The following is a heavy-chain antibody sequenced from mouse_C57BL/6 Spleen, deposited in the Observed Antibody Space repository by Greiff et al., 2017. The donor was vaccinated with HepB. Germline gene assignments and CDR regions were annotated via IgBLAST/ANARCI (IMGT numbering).Heavy chain of an antibody. CDR2: IHPNSGST. D-gene: IGHD1-1*01. CDR1: GYTFTSYW. V-gene: IGHV1-64*01. J-gene: IGHJ2*01. Sequence: QVQLQQPGAELVKPGASVKLSCKASGYTFTSYWMHWVKQRPGQGLEWIGMIHPNSGSTNYNEKFKSKATLTVDKSSSTAYMQLSSLTSEDSAVYYCAREDYYGSSHYFDYWGQGTTLTVSS. CDR3: AREDYYGSSHYFDY.